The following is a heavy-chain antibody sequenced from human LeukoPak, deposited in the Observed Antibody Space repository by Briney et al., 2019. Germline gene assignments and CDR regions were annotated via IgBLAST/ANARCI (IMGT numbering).Heavy chain of an antibody. CDR1: GGSISSYY. Sequence: PSETLSLTCTVSGGSISSYYWSWLRQPPGKGLEWIGYIYYSGSTNYNPSLKSRVTISVDTSKNQFSLKLSSVTAADTAVYYCARVKRGYSCGPLEYYYFYMDVWGKGTTVTASS. V-gene: IGHV4-59*01. CDR2: IYYSGST. J-gene: IGHJ6*03. D-gene: IGHD5-18*01. CDR3: ARVKRGYSCGPLEYYYFYMDV.